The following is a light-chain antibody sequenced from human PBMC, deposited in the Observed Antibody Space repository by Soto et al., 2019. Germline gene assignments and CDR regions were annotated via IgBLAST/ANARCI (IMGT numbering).Light chain of an antibody. Sequence: EIAMPQSPAALAVSPGERATLSCRASQSVSSNLAWYQQKPGQAPRLLIYGASTRATGIPARFSGSGSGTEFTLTISSLQSEDFAVYYCQQYNNWPPGTFGQGTKV. CDR3: QQYNNWPPGT. J-gene: IGKJ1*01. CDR2: GAS. CDR1: QSVSSN. V-gene: IGKV3-15*01.